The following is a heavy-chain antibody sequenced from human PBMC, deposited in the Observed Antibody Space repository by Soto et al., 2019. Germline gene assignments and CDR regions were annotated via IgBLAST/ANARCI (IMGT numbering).Heavy chain of an antibody. D-gene: IGHD3-3*01. Sequence: SETLSLTCALSGGSISSSNLWSWVRQPPGKELEWIGEIYHSGSTNYNPSLKSRVTISVDKSKNQFSLKLSSVTAADTAVYYCAREPRGIFGVVIIGRYFDYWGQGTLVTVSS. CDR2: IYHSGST. V-gene: IGHV4-4*02. J-gene: IGHJ4*02. CDR3: AREPRGIFGVVIIGRYFDY. CDR1: GGSISSSNL.